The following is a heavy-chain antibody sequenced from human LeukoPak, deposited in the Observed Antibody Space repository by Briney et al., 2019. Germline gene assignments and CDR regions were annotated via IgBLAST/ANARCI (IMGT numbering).Heavy chain of an antibody. D-gene: IGHD3-22*01. J-gene: IGHJ4*02. V-gene: IGHV1-18*01. Sequence: ASVKVSCKAFGYTFTSYGISWVRQAPGQRLEWLGWISAYNGNTNYAQKLQGRVTMTTDTSTSTAYMDLRRLRSDDTAMCYCARESPYDSSRYYQPFDYWGQGTLVTVSS. CDR2: ISAYNGNT. CDR1: GYTFTSYG. CDR3: ARESPYDSSRYYQPFDY.